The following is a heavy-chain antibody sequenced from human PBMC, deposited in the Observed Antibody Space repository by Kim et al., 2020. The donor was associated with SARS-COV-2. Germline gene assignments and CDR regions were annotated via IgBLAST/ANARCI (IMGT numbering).Heavy chain of an antibody. CDR3: AGGVIPASFDY. CDR2: T. Sequence: TNYAQKLQSRVTMTTDTATSTAYMELRSLRSDDTAVYYCAGGVIPASFDYWGQGTLVTVSS. V-gene: IGHV1-18*01. D-gene: IGHD3-16*02. J-gene: IGHJ4*02.